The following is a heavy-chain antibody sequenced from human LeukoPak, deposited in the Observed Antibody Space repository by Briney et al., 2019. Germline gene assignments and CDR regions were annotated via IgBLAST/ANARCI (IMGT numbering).Heavy chain of an antibody. CDR2: ISCSSSTI. V-gene: IGHV3-48*04. J-gene: IGHJ4*02. CDR1: GFTFSSYS. D-gene: IGHD3-10*01. CDR3: ARSPLRHYRGVYFDY. Sequence: GGSLRLSCAASGFTFSSYSMNWVRQAPGKGLEWVSYISCSSSTIYYADSVKGRFTISRDNAKNSLYLQMNSLRAEDTAVYYCARSPLRHYRGVYFDYWGQGTLVTVSS.